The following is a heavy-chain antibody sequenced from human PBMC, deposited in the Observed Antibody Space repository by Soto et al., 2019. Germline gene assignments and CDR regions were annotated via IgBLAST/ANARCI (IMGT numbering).Heavy chain of an antibody. CDR3: ARAGYCSSTSCYDY. Sequence: ASVKVSCKASGYTFTSYDINWVRQATGQGLEWMGWMNPSSGNTGYAQKFQGRVTMTRNTSISTAYMELSSLRSEDTAVYYCARAGYCSSTSCYDYWGQGTLVTVSS. J-gene: IGHJ4*02. CDR1: GYTFTSYD. CDR2: MNPSSGNT. V-gene: IGHV1-8*01. D-gene: IGHD2-2*01.